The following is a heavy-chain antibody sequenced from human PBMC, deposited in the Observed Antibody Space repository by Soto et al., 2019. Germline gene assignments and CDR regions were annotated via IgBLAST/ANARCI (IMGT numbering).Heavy chain of an antibody. D-gene: IGHD1-26*01. J-gene: IGHJ3*02. Sequence: ASVKVSCKASGYTFTSYAMHWVRQAPGQRLEWMGWINAGNGNTKYSQKFQGRVTITRDTSASTAYMELSSLRSEDTAVYYCARDLGYSGSYRDAFDIWGQGTMVTVSS. CDR3: ARDLGYSGSYRDAFDI. V-gene: IGHV1-3*01. CDR1: GYTFTSYA. CDR2: INAGNGNT.